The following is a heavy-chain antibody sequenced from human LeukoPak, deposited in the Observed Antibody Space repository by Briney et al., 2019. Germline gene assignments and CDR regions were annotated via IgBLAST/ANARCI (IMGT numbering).Heavy chain of an antibody. J-gene: IGHJ4*02. CDR3: ATWVLGYCSSTSCHRLPDY. CDR1: GFTFSGYA. CDR2: ISGSGGST. Sequence: PGGSLRLSCAASGFTFSGYAMSWVRQAPGKGLEWVSAISGSGGSTYYADSVKGRFTISRDNSKNTLYLQMNSLRAEDTAVYYCATWVLGYCSSTSCHRLPDYWGQGTLVTVSS. V-gene: IGHV3-23*01. D-gene: IGHD2-2*02.